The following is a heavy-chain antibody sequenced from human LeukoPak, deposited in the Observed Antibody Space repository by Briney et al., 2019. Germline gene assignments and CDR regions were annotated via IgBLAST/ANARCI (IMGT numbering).Heavy chain of an antibody. V-gene: IGHV3-30*18. CDR1: GFTFSSYG. CDR3: AKDPYSYVWGVFYFDS. D-gene: IGHD3-10*02. Sequence: GGSLRLSCAASGFTFSSYGMHWVRQAPGKGLEWVAVISYDGSNKYYADSVKGRFTISRDNSKNTLYLQMNSLRAEDTAVYYCAKDPYSYVWGVFYFDSGGQGPLATV. J-gene: IGHJ4*02. CDR2: ISYDGSNK.